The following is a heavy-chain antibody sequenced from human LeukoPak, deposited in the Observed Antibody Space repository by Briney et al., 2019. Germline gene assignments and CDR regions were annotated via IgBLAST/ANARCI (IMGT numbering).Heavy chain of an antibody. CDR1: GYTFTGYY. CDR3: AREDKYDSSGYYFPGYNRWGFEY. Sequence: GASVKVSCKASGYTFTGYYMHWVRQAPGQGLEWMGWINPNSGGTNFAEKFQDRVTMTRDTSISTAYMELSRLRSDDTAVFYCAREDKYDSSGYYFPGYNRWGFEYWGQGTLVTVSS. V-gene: IGHV1-2*02. D-gene: IGHD3-22*01. CDR2: INPNSGGT. J-gene: IGHJ4*02.